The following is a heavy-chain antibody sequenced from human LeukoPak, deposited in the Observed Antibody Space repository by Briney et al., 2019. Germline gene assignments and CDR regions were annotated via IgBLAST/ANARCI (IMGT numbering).Heavy chain of an antibody. V-gene: IGHV3-9*01. CDR1: GITVTNND. D-gene: IGHD2-15*01. CDR3: AKARKRYCSGGSCYYCDY. CDR2: ISWNSATI. J-gene: IGHJ4*02. Sequence: GGSLRLSCTASGITVTNNDMSWVRQAPGKGLEWVSGISWNSATIGYADSVKGRLTISRDNAKNSLYLQMNSLRPEDTALYYCAKARKRYCSGGSCYYCDYWGQGTLVTVSS.